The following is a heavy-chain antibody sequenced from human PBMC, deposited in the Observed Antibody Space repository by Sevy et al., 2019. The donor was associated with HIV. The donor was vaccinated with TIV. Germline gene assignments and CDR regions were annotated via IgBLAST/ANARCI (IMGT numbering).Heavy chain of an antibody. Sequence: GGSLRLSCAASGFTFITYDMHWVRHVTGKGLEWLSGVGPAGDTFYPGSVKGRFTISRENAKNSLYLQMNNLRAGDTAVYYCTRSGGYSDYGMDVWGQGTTVTVS. CDR1: GFTFITYD. V-gene: IGHV3-13*01. J-gene: IGHJ6*02. CDR2: VGPAGDT. CDR3: TRSGGYSDYGMDV. D-gene: IGHD5-12*01.